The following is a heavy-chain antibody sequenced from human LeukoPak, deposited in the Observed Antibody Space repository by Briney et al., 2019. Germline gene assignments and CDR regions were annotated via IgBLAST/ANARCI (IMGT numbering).Heavy chain of an antibody. CDR2: IIPIFGTA. Sequence: SVKVSCKASGGTFSSYANSWVRQAPGQGLEWMGRIIPIFGTANNAQKFQGRGTITTDESTSTAYMELSSLRSEDTAVYYCAREGEAAAGTESPTINWFDPWGQGTLVTVSS. CDR1: GGTFSSYA. CDR3: AREGEAAAGTESPTINWFDP. D-gene: IGHD6-13*01. V-gene: IGHV1-69*05. J-gene: IGHJ5*02.